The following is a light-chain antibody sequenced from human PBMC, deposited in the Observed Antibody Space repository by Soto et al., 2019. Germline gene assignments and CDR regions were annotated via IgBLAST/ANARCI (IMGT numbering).Light chain of an antibody. CDR2: GAL. V-gene: IGKV3-20*01. CDR3: HQYGTTPRS. J-gene: IGKJ2*03. CDR1: QRISNNW. Sequence: ESVLTQSAGALSLSPGEGATLSCRASQRISNNWLAWYQQIPGQAPRLLIYGALNRAAGIPDRFSGSGSGTDFTLTIRGLEAEDFAVYYCHQYGTTPRSFGQGTKVDIK.